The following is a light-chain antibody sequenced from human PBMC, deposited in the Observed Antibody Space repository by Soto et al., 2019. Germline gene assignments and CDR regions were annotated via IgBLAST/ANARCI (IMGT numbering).Light chain of an antibody. CDR3: QQYKSFSGVT. Sequence: DIQMTQSPSTLSASVGDTVTITCRASQSISGWLAWYQQKPGKAPKLLIYKASTLESGVPSRFSGSGSETQFTLTISSLQPDDFATYFCQQYKSFSGVTFGGGTRVEVK. CDR2: KAS. V-gene: IGKV1-5*03. CDR1: QSISGW. J-gene: IGKJ4*01.